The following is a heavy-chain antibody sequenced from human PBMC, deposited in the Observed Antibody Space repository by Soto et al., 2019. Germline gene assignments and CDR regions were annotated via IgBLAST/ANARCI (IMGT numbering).Heavy chain of an antibody. D-gene: IGHD1-26*01. V-gene: IGHV4-34*01. CDR2: INHSGST. CDR1: GGSFSGYY. Sequence: SETLSLTCAVYGGSFSGYYWSWIRQPPGKGLEWIGEINHSGSTNYNPSLKSRVTISVDTSKNQFSLNLRSVTAADTAVYYCTRDQVGSPGDYWSQGILVTVSS. CDR3: TRDQVGSPGDY. J-gene: IGHJ4*02.